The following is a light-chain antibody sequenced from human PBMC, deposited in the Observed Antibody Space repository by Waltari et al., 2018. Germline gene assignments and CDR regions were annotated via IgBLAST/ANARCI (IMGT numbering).Light chain of an antibody. CDR2: GAS. V-gene: IGKV3-20*01. CDR3: QHYVRLPVT. CDR1: QSVGRS. J-gene: IGKJ4*02. Sequence: EIVLTQSPGILSLSPGEGATLSCRASQSVGRSLAWYQQKPGQAPRLVISGASNRATGIPDRFSGSGSRTDFSLTISRLEPEDFAVYYCQHYVRLPVTFGRGTKVEIK.